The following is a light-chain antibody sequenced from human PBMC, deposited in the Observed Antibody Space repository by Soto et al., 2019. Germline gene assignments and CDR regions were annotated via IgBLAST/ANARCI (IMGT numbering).Light chain of an antibody. CDR2: DAS. CDR1: QGISSY. Sequence: EIVLTQSPATLFLSPGERATLSCRASQGISSYVAWYQQKPGQAPRLLIYDASNRATGIPARFSGSGSGTDFTLTISSLEPEDFAVYYCQQRSNWPPMYTFGQGTKLEIK. J-gene: IGKJ2*01. CDR3: QQRSNWPPMYT. V-gene: IGKV3-11*01.